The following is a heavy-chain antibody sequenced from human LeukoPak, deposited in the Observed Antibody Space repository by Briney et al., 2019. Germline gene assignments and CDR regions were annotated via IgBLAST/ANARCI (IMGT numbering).Heavy chain of an antibody. J-gene: IGHJ5*02. D-gene: IGHD2-2*01. V-gene: IGHV3-23*01. CDR1: GFTFSSYA. CDR3: AKDLNLSKYCRSTSCNSRFDP. CDR2: ISGSGGST. Sequence: PGGSLRLSCAASGFTFSSYAMSWVRQAPGKGLEWVSAISGSGGSTYYADSVKGRFTISRDNSKNTLYLQMNSLRAEDTAVYYCAKDLNLSKYCRSTSCNSRFDPWGQGTLVTVSS.